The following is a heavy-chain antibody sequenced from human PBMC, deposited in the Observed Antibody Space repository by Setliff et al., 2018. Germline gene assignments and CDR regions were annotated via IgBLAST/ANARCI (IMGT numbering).Heavy chain of an antibody. CDR1: GYTFTSYA. Sequence: GASVKVSCKASGYTFTSYAMNWVRQAPGQGLEWMGWINTNTGNPTYAQGFTGRFVFSLDTSVSTAYLQISSLKAEDTAVYYCARGSVTIFGVVSPTPDAFDIWGQGTMVTVSS. J-gene: IGHJ3*02. D-gene: IGHD3-3*01. CDR3: ARGSVTIFGVVSPTPDAFDI. V-gene: IGHV7-4-1*02. CDR2: INTNTGNP.